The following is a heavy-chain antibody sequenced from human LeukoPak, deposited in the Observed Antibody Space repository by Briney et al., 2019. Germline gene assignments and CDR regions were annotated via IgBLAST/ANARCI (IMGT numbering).Heavy chain of an antibody. CDR2: FDPEDGET. V-gene: IGHV1-24*01. CDR1: GYTLTELS. CDR3: ATGSHYYDSSGQYYNWFDP. Sequence: GASVKVSCKVSGYTLTELSMHWVRQAPGKGLEWMGGFDPEDGETIYAQKFQGRVTMTEDTSTDTAYMELSSLRSEDTAVYYCATGSHYYDSSGQYYNWFDPWGQETLVTVTS. D-gene: IGHD3-22*01. J-gene: IGHJ5*02.